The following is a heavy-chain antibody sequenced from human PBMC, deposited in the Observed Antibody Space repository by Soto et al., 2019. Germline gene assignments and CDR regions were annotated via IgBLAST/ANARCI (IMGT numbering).Heavy chain of an antibody. CDR3: ARVDYGDYPFDY. CDR1: GGSISSGGYY. V-gene: IGHV4-31*03. CDR2: IYYSGST. Sequence: SETLSVTCTVSGGSISSGGYYWSWIRQHPGKGLEWIGYIYYSGSTYYNPSLKSRVTISVDTSKNQFSLKLSSVTAADTAVYYCARVDYGDYPFDYWGQGTLVTVSS. D-gene: IGHD4-17*01. J-gene: IGHJ4*02.